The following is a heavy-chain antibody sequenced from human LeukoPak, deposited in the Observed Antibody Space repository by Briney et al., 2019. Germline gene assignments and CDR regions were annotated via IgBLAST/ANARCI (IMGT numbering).Heavy chain of an antibody. Sequence: PWGSLRLSCAASGFTFSSYAMHWVRQAPGKGLEWVAVISYDGSNKYYADSVKGRFTISRDNSKNTLYLQMNSLRAEDTAVYYCARDYSRGGFDYWGQGTLVTVSS. V-gene: IGHV3-30-3*01. CDR1: GFTFSSYA. CDR2: ISYDGSNK. D-gene: IGHD2-15*01. CDR3: ARDYSRGGFDY. J-gene: IGHJ4*02.